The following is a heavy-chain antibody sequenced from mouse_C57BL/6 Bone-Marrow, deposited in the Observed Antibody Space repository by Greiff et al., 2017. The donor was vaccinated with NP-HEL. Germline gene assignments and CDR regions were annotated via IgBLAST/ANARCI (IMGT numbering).Heavy chain of an antibody. Sequence: EVKLVESGGGLVQPKGSLKLSCAASGFSFNTYAMNWVRQAPGKGLEWVARIRSKSNNYATYYADSVKDRFTISRDDSESMLYLQMNNLKTEDTAMYYCVRQRAGDYFDYWGQGTTLTVSS. CDR3: VRQRAGDYFDY. CDR2: IRSKSNNYAT. V-gene: IGHV10-1*01. CDR1: GFSFNTYA. J-gene: IGHJ2*01. D-gene: IGHD3-1*01.